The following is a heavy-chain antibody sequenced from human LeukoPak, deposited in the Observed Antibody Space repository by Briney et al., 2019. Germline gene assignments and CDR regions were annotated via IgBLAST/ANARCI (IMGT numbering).Heavy chain of an antibody. CDR1: GFTFSNFW. D-gene: IGHD4-17*01. V-gene: IGHV3-7*01. CDR2: IRQDETEK. CDR3: ARDPTTRTYTVTNDY. J-gene: IGHJ4*02. Sequence: PGGSLRLSCTASGFTFSNFWMGWVRQAPGKGLEWVANIRQDETEKFYLGSVKGRFTISRDNAKNSLYLQMNSLRAEDTAVYYCARDPTTRTYTVTNDYWGQGTLVTVSS.